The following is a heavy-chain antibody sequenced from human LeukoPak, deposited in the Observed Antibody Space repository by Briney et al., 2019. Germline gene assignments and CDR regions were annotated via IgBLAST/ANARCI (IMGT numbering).Heavy chain of an antibody. J-gene: IGHJ4*02. V-gene: IGHV5-10-1*01. CDR1: GYSFSSYW. Sequence: GDPLRISCKGTGYSFSSYWINWVRQMPGKGLEWMGRIDHSDSYTNNKPSFQGHVTTPADKSISTAYLQWSSLKASDTAIYYCARHTISDYWGQGTQVTVSS. CDR2: IDHSDSYT. D-gene: IGHD3-10*01. CDR3: ARHTISDY.